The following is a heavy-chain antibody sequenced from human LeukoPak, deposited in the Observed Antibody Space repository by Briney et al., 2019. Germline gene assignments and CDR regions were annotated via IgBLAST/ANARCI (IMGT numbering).Heavy chain of an antibody. CDR1: GGSISSSSYY. Sequence: SETLSLTCTVSGGSISSSSYYWGWIRQPPGKGLEWIASIYYSGSTYYTPSLKSRVTISVDTSKNQFSLKLSSVTAADTAVYYCARHPPSRGYSYGYPPNYFDYWGQGTLVTVSS. D-gene: IGHD5-18*01. V-gene: IGHV4-39*01. J-gene: IGHJ4*02. CDR3: ARHPPSRGYSYGYPPNYFDY. CDR2: IYYSGST.